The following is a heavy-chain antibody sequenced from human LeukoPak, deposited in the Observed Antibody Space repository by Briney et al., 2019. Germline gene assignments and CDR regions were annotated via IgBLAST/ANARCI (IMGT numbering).Heavy chain of an antibody. V-gene: IGHV1-3*01. Sequence: ASVKVSCKASGYTFIKYAIHWVRQAPGQGLEWMGWINAGNGNTKYSQKFQGRVTITKGTSASTAYMELRSLRSDDTAVYYCARDLFAVRAYSEYGMDVWGQGTTVTVSS. CDR2: INAGNGNT. J-gene: IGHJ6*02. D-gene: IGHD3-10*01. CDR1: GYTFIKYA. CDR3: ARDLFAVRAYSEYGMDV.